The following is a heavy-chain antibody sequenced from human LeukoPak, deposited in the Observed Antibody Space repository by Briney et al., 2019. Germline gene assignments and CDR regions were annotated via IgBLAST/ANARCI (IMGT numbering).Heavy chain of an antibody. Sequence: PGGSLRLSCAASGFTFSNYNINWVRQAPGKGLEWVSSISRTSIYIYYGDSVKGRFTISRDNAKNSLYLQMNSLRAEDTAVYYCARGRYDSSGYYPIFDYWGQGTLVTVTS. CDR1: GFTFSNYN. CDR3: ARGRYDSSGYYPIFDY. CDR2: ISRTSIYI. J-gene: IGHJ4*02. V-gene: IGHV3-21*01. D-gene: IGHD3-22*01.